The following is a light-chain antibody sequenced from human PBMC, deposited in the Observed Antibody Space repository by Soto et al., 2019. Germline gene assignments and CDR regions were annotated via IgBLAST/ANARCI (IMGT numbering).Light chain of an antibody. CDR2: EVT. CDR1: SSDVGAYNY. J-gene: IGLJ2*01. Sequence: QSALTQPPSASGSPGQSVTISCTGTSSDVGAYNYVSWYQQHPGKAPKLMIYEVTKRPSGVPDRFSGSKSGNTASLTVSGLQAEDEADYHCSLYAGSNNFEVFGGGTKLTVL. V-gene: IGLV2-8*01. CDR3: SLYAGSNNFEV.